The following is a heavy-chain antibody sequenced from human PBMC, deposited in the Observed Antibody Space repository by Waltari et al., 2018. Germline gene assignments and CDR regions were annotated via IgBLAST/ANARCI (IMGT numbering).Heavy chain of an antibody. CDR3: ARAASSIAVPFDY. D-gene: IGHD6-6*01. CDR2: INHSGST. V-gene: IGHV4-34*01. Sequence: QVQLQQWGAGLLKPSETLSLTCAVYGGSFSGYYWSWIRPPPGKGLEWIGEINHSGSTNYNPSLKSRVTISVDTSKNQFSLKLSSVTAADTAVYYCARAASSIAVPFDYWGQGTLVTVSS. CDR1: GGSFSGYY. J-gene: IGHJ4*02.